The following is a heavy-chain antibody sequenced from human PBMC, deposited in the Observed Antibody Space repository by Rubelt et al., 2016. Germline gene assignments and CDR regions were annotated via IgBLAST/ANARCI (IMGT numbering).Heavy chain of an antibody. CDR2: TSGSGDSR. CDR3: VMTYQLFGYFDS. D-gene: IGHD2-2*01. V-gene: IGHV3-23*04. CDR1: GLTFNNAW. J-gene: IGHJ4*02. Sequence: VQLVESGGGVVQPGRSLRLSCAASGLTFNNAWMNWVRQAPGKGLEWVSITSGSGDSRYYADSVRGRFHISRDNSKNTLYLQMNSLRAEDTAVYSCVMTYQLFGYFDSWGQGTLVTVSS.